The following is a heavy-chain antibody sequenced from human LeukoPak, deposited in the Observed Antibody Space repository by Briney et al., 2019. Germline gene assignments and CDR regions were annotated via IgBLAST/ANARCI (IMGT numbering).Heavy chain of an antibody. CDR1: GGSFSGYY. J-gene: IGHJ6*02. V-gene: IGHV4-34*01. Sequence: PSETLSLTCAVYGGSFSGYYWSWIRQPPGKGLEWIGEINDSGSTNYNPSLKSRVTISVDTSKNQFSLKLSSVTAADTAVYYCARGKGRVRGVITPPYYYGMDVWGQGTTVTVSS. CDR3: ARGKGRVRGVITPPYYYGMDV. D-gene: IGHD3-10*01. CDR2: INDSGST.